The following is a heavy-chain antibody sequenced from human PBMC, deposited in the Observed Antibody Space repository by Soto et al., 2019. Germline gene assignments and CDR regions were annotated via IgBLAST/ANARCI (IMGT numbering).Heavy chain of an antibody. CDR2: NLWDDEK. V-gene: IGHV2-5*02. CDR1: GFSLRTSGVG. CDR3: VHTLSTYGLHY. Sequence: QITLKESGPTLVKPTQTLTLTCTFSGFSLRTSGVGVGWIRQPPGQALEWLALNLWDDEKRYSPLLKSRLTITKHASKTQVVVTMTNMAPVDTATYSCVHTLSTYGLHYWGQGILVTVSS. J-gene: IGHJ4*02. D-gene: IGHD3-10*01.